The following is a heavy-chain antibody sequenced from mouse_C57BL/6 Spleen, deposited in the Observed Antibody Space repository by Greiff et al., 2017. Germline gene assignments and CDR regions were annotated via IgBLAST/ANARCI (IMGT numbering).Heavy chain of an antibody. J-gene: IGHJ1*03. D-gene: IGHD1-1*01. Sequence: EVNLVESEGGLVQPGSSMKLSCTASGFTFSDYYMAWVRQVPEKGLEWVANINYDGSSTYYLDSLKSRFIISRDNAKNILYLQMSSLKSEDTATYYCAREPDYGSSYWYFDVWGTGTTVTVSS. CDR2: INYDGSST. CDR1: GFTFSDYY. CDR3: AREPDYGSSYWYFDV. V-gene: IGHV5-16*01.